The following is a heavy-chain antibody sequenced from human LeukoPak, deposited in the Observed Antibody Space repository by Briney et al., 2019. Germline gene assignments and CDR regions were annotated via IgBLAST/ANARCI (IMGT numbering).Heavy chain of an antibody. CDR3: ARVGTEYSSSSMFARSYYMDV. CDR2: INHSGST. D-gene: IGHD6-6*01. J-gene: IGHJ6*03. CDR1: GGSFSGYY. V-gene: IGHV4-34*01. Sequence: PSETLSLTCAVYGGSFSGYYWSWIRQPPGKGLEWIGEINHSGSTNYNPSLKSRVTISVDTSKNQFSLKLSSVTAADTAVYYCARVGTEYSSSSMFARSYYMDVWGKGTTVTVSS.